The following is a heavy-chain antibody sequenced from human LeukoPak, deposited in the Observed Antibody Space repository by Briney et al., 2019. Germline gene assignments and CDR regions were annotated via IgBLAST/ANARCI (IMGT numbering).Heavy chain of an antibody. Sequence: PSETLSLTCAVSGGSISSSNWWSWVRQPPGKGLEWIGEIYHSGSTNYNPSLKSRVTISVDKSKNQFSLKLSSVTAADTAVYYCARAPYYYGSGSYYNWFDPWGQGTLVTVSS. CDR1: GGSISSSNW. V-gene: IGHV4-4*02. CDR3: ARAPYYYGSGSYYNWFDP. J-gene: IGHJ5*02. D-gene: IGHD3-10*01. CDR2: IYHSGST.